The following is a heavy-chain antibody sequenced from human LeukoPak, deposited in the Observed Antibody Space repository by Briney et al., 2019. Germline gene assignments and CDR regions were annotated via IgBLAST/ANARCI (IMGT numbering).Heavy chain of an antibody. CDR1: GFTFSSYA. D-gene: IGHD5-18*01. V-gene: IGHV3-23*01. J-gene: IGHJ6*04. CDR2: ISGSGGST. CDR3: AKDLETAMVYYYYYYGMDV. Sequence: GGSLRLSCAASGFTFSSYAMSRVRQAPGKGLEWVSAISGSGGSTYYADSVKGRFTISRDNSKNTLYLQMNSLRAEDTAVYYCAKDLETAMVYYYYYYGMDVWGKGTTVTVSS.